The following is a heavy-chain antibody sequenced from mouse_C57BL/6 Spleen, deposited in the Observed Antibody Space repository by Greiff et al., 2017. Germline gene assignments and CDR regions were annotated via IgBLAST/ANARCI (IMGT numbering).Heavy chain of an antibody. J-gene: IGHJ1*03. CDR3: TRGAIGSSPSYWYFDV. CDR1: GYTFTSYW. V-gene: IGHV1-5*01. CDR2: IYPGNSDP. Sequence: VQLQQSGPVLARPGASVKMSCKTSGYTFTSYWMHWVKQRPGQGLEWIGAIYPGNSDPSYNQTFKGKAKLTAVTSARTAYMELSSLTNEDSAVYYCTRGAIGSSPSYWYFDVWGTGTTVTVSS. D-gene: IGHD1-1*01.